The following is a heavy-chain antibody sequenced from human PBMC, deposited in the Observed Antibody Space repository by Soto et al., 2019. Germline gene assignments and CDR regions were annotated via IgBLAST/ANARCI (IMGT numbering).Heavy chain of an antibody. J-gene: IGHJ4*02. CDR1: GFTFSSYS. V-gene: IGHV3-48*01. CDR2: ISSSSNTI. CDR3: AYSSAPLDY. Sequence: PGGSLRLSCAASGFTFSSYSMNWVRQAPGKGLEWVSYISSSSNTIYYADSVKGRFTISRDNSKNTLYLQMNSLRAEDTAVYYCAYSSAPLDYWGQGTLVTVSS. D-gene: IGHD6-25*01.